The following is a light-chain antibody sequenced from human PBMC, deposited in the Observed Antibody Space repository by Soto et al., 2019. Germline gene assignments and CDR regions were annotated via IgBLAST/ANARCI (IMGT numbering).Light chain of an antibody. Sequence: EIVLTQSPGTLSLSPGERATLSCRASQSVTSSYLAWYQQKPGQAPRLLIYGASSRATGIPDRFIGGGSGTDFTLTISRLEPDDFAVYYCQQFGSSPRTFGQGTKVEIK. V-gene: IGKV3-20*01. J-gene: IGKJ1*01. CDR1: QSVTSSY. CDR3: QQFGSSPRT. CDR2: GAS.